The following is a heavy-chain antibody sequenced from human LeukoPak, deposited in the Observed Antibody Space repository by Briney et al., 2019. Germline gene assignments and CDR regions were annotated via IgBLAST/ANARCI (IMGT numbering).Heavy chain of an antibody. CDR1: GFTFSSYG. CDR2: ISYDGSNK. D-gene: IGHD5-18*01. CDR3: AKDEKEGYSYGYGSYYYGMDV. J-gene: IGHJ6*04. V-gene: IGHV3-30*18. Sequence: PGRSLRLSCAASGFTFSSYGMHWVRQAPDKGLEWVAVISYDGSNKYYADSVKGRFTISRDNSKNTLYLQINSLRAEDTAVYYCAKDEKEGYSYGYGSYYYGMDVWGKGTTVTVSS.